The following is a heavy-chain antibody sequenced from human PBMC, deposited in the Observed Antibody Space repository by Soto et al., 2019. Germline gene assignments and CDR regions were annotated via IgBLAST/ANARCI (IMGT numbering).Heavy chain of an antibody. V-gene: IGHV3-74*01. D-gene: IGHD6-13*01. CDR2: INSDGSST. CDR3: ARASLLAAADAFDI. Sequence: PGGSLRLSCAASGFTFSSYWMHWVRQAPGKGLVWVSRINSDGSSTSYADSVKGRFTISRDNAKNTLYLQMNSLRAEDTAVYYCARASLLAAADAFDIWGQGTMVTVSS. J-gene: IGHJ3*02. CDR1: GFTFSSYW.